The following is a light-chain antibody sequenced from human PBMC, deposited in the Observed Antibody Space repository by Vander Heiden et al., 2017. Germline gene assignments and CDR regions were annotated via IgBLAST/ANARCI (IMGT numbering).Light chain of an antibody. CDR1: SSNIGAGYD. CDR3: QYSDSGLSGLV. CDR2: GNS. Sequence: QSVLTQPPSVSGAPGQRVTISCTGSSSNIGAGYDVHWYQQLPGTAPKRLIVGNSNRPSGVPDRFSGYKSGTSASLEITELQAEDEADDYCQYSDSGLSGLVFGGGTKLTVL. V-gene: IGLV1-40*01. J-gene: IGLJ3*02.